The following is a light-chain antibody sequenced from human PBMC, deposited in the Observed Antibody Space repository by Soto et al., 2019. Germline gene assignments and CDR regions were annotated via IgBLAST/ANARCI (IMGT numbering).Light chain of an antibody. V-gene: IGKV1-27*01. CDR1: QSISNY. CDR2: AAS. Sequence: DIQMTQSPSSLSASVGDRVTITCRASQSISNYLAWYQQKSGQVPKLLIYAASTLQSGVPSRFSGSVSGTDFTLTINSLQPEDGATYYCQKYNSAPRTFGQGTKVDIK. CDR3: QKYNSAPRT. J-gene: IGKJ1*01.